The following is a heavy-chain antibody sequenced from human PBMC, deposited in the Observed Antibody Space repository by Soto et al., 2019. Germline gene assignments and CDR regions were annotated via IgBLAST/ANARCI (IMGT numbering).Heavy chain of an antibody. CDR2: ISSYGGST. CDR1: GFPFSSYA. Sequence: GSLRLSCAASGFPFSSYAMHWVLQAPGKGLEYVSAISSYGGSTYYANSVKGRFTISRDNSKNTLYLQMGSLRAEDMAVYYCARNPDSSGYYYFNYGGQG. D-gene: IGHD3-22*01. CDR3: ARNPDSSGYYYFNY. V-gene: IGHV3-64*01. J-gene: IGHJ4*02.